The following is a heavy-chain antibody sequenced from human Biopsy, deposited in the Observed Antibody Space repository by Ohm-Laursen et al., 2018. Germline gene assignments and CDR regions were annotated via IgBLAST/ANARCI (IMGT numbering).Heavy chain of an antibody. J-gene: IGHJ6*02. Sequence: SETLSLTCAVYGESFNGYYWSWIRQTPGKGLEWIGEINHSGRTNYNPSLKSRVTISVDTSKNQFSLKVRSVTAADTAVYYCVRGVDYYDPYHYYALGVGGQGTTVTVSS. D-gene: IGHD3-22*01. V-gene: IGHV4-34*01. CDR3: VRGVDYYDPYHYYALGV. CDR1: GESFNGYY. CDR2: INHSGRT.